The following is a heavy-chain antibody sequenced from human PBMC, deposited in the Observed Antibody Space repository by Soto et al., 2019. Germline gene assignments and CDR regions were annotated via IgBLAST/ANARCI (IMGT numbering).Heavy chain of an antibody. J-gene: IGHJ5*02. CDR2: ISSSGNYI. Sequence: EVQLVESGGGLVKPGGSLRLSCAASGFTLSSYYMNWVRHAPGKGLEWVSSISSSGNYIYYADSMKGRFTVSRDNAKNSLYLQMNSLRAEDTAVYYCATTRGAGWFDPWGQGTLVTVSS. CDR1: GFTLSSYY. V-gene: IGHV3-21*01. CDR3: ATTRGAGWFDP. D-gene: IGHD3-10*01.